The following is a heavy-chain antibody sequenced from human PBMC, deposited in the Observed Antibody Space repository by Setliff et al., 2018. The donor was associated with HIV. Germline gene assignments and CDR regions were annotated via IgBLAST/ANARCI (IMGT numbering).Heavy chain of an antibody. D-gene: IGHD1-1*01. CDR2: IYPGDSDI. J-gene: IGHJ3*02. V-gene: IGHV5-51*01. CDR1: GYIFFTYW. Sequence: GESLKISCQASGYIFFTYWIAWVRQMPGKGLEWIGIIYPGDSDIKYSPSFQGQVTFSADKTVSTAYLQWSSLKPSDTAMYYCAREMRTIEGGALDIWGQGTLVTVSS. CDR3: AREMRTIEGGALDI.